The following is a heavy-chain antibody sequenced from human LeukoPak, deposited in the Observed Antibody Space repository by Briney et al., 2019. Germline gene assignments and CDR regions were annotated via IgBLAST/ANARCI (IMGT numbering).Heavy chain of an antibody. D-gene: IGHD1-14*01. J-gene: IGHJ4*02. CDR2: ISPSGDIT. CDR3: SRDPRNLDY. CDR1: GFTFSNHG. V-gene: IGHV3-23*01. Sequence: PGGTLRLSCAASGFTFSNHGMNWVRQAPGKGLEWVSGISPSGDITYYADSVKGRFTISRDNSKNMVYLQAISLTAEDTAVYYCSRDPRNLDYWGQGTLVTVSS.